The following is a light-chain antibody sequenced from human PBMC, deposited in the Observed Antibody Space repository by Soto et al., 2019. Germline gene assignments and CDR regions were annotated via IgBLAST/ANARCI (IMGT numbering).Light chain of an antibody. CDR2: EVS. CDR3: FSYTSTSTHV. CDR1: SSDVGGYNY. V-gene: IGLV2-14*01. J-gene: IGLJ1*01. Sequence: HSVLTQPASVSGSPAQSITISCTGTSSDVGGYNYVSWYQHHPAKAPKLIIYEVSYRPSGVSNRFSGSKSGNTASLTISGLQADDEADYYCFSYTSTSTHVFGLWTQVTVL.